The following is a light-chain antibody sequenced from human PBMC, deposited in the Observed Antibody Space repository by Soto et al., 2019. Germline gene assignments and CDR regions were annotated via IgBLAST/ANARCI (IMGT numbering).Light chain of an antibody. Sequence: AIRMTQSPSSLSASTGDRVTITCRASQGISSYLAWYQQKPGKAPKLLIYAASTLQSGVPSRFSGSGSGTDFTLTFSCLQSEDFATYYRQQYYNYPRTFGQGTKVDIK. CDR1: QGISSY. CDR3: QQYYNYPRT. CDR2: AAS. V-gene: IGKV1-8*01. J-gene: IGKJ1*01.